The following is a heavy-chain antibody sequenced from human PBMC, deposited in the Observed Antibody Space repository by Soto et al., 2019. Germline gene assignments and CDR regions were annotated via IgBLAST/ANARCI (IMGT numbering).Heavy chain of an antibody. Sequence: DVQLVESGGGFVQPGGSLRLSCAASGFTVSDNDMNWVRQAPGRGLEWVSVVYRDGSTYYADSVKGRFTISRDTSRNTLYLQMNSLRVEDSAVYYCARDSAPVTHEIDYWGQGTLVTVSS. V-gene: IGHV3-66*01. J-gene: IGHJ4*02. D-gene: IGHD4-17*01. CDR3: ARDSAPVTHEIDY. CDR2: VYRDGST. CDR1: GFTVSDND.